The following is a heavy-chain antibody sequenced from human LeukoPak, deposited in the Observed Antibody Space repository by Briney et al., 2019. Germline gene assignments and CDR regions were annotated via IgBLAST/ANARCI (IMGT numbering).Heavy chain of an antibody. CDR3: ARGSPLRYFDWLLPYFDY. J-gene: IGHJ4*02. Sequence: SETLSLTCTVSGGSISSYYWSWIRQPPGKGLEWIGYIYYSGSTNYNPSLKSRVTISVDTSKNQFSLKLSSVTAADTAVYYCARGSPLRYFDWLLPYFDYWGQGTLVTVSS. V-gene: IGHV4-59*12. CDR1: GGSISSYY. CDR2: IYYSGST. D-gene: IGHD3-9*01.